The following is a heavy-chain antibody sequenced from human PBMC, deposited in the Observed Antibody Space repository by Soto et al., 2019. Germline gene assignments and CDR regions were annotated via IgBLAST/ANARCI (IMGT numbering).Heavy chain of an antibody. Sequence: PGPSLRLSCAASGFTFSSYGMHWVRQAPGKGLEWAAVISYDGSNKYYADSVKGRFTISRDNSKNTLYLQMNSLRAEDTAVYYWANSQFLDRSAYLAGCCGMDCWGQGTT. J-gene: IGHJ6*02. CDR3: ANSQFLDRSAYLAGCCGMDC. CDR2: ISYDGSNK. CDR1: GFTFSSYG. D-gene: IGHD2-2*01. V-gene: IGHV3-30*18.